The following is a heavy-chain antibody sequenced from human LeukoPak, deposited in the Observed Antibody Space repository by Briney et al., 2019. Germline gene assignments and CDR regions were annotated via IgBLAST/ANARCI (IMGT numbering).Heavy chain of an antibody. CDR1: GGSFTFTSHA. D-gene: IGHD3-22*01. V-gene: IGHV1-69*01. CDR3: AGFFYDNSGDAFDI. CDR2: LIPIYGSA. J-gene: IGHJ3*02. Sequence: GASVKVSCKASGGSFTFTSHAISWVRQAPGQGLEWVGGLIPIYGSANYAQKFQGRVTITPDESTRTVYMELSSLRPEDSAVYYCAGFFYDNSGDAFDIWGQGTMVTVSS.